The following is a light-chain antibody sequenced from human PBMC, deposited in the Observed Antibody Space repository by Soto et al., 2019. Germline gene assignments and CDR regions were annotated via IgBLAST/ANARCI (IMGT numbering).Light chain of an antibody. Sequence: QSVLTQPPSASGTPGQRVTISCSGSNSNIGRNTVNWYQQLPGTAPKLLIYRNNQRPSGVPDRFSGSKSGTSASLAISGLQSDDESDYYCASWDEGLTGYVFGTGNKVTVL. CDR1: NSNIGRNT. V-gene: IGLV1-44*01. J-gene: IGLJ1*01. CDR2: RNN. CDR3: ASWDEGLTGYV.